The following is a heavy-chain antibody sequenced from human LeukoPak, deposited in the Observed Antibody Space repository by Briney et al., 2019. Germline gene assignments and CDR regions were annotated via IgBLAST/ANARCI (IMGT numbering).Heavy chain of an antibody. CDR1: GFTFSSYA. D-gene: IGHD2-2*01. J-gene: IGHJ4*02. CDR2: ISGSGGST. V-gene: IGHV3-23*01. Sequence: PGGSLRLSCAASGFTFSSYAMSWVRQAPGKRLEWVSAISGSGGSTYYADSVKGRFTISRDNSKNTLYLQMNSLRAEDTAVYYCAKEVGYCSSTSCYALPYYFDYWGQGTLVTVSS. CDR3: AKEVGYCSSTSCYALPYYFDY.